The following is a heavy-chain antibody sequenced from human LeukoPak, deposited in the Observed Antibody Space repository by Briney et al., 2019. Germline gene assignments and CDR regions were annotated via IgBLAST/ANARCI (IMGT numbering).Heavy chain of an antibody. Sequence: SETLSLTCTVSGGSISSYYWSWIRQPAGKGLEWIGRIYTSGSTNYNPSLKSRVTMSVDTSKNQFSLKLSSVTAADTAVYYCARLHRATGKGWFDPWGQGTLVTVSS. D-gene: IGHD1-14*01. CDR1: GGSISSYY. V-gene: IGHV4-4*07. CDR2: IYTSGST. CDR3: ARLHRATGKGWFDP. J-gene: IGHJ5*02.